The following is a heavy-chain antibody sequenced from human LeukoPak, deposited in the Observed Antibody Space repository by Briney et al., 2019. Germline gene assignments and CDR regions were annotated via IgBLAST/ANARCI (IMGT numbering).Heavy chain of an antibody. J-gene: IGHJ4*02. CDR3: ARGSILEY. CDR2: IYSSGSA. CDR1: GGSLSTYI. D-gene: IGHD2-15*01. V-gene: IGHV4-59*08. Sequence: SETLSLTCTVSGGSLSTYIWTWIRQPPGKGLEWFGYIYSSGSANYNPSLKSRVTMSVDTSKNQFSLNLNSVTAADTAVYYCARGSILEYWGQGTLVTVSS.